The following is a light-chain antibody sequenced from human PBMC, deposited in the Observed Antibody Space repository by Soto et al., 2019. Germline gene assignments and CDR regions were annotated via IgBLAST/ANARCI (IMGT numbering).Light chain of an antibody. Sequence: DIQLTQSPSFLSASVGDRVTITCRASQGISSYVAWYQQKPGKAPKVLIYAASTLKSGVPSRFSGSGSATEFTLTISSLQPEDFATYHCQQVKNYPLTFGGGTRVEIK. CDR1: QGISSY. V-gene: IGKV1-9*01. J-gene: IGKJ4*01. CDR2: AAS. CDR3: QQVKNYPLT.